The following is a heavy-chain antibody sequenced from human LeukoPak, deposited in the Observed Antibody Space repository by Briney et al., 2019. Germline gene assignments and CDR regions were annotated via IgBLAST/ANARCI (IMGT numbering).Heavy chain of an antibody. Sequence: GESLKISCQGSGYSFSTYWIAWVRQMPGKGLEWMGILYPDGSTTRYSPSFQDRVTISADKSIHTVYMQWSSLKASDTAMYYCARQGSIAVAKTWFDPWGQGTPVTVSS. CDR3: ARQGSIAVAKTWFDP. V-gene: IGHV5-51*01. CDR1: GYSFSTYW. D-gene: IGHD6-19*01. J-gene: IGHJ5*02. CDR2: LYPDGSTT.